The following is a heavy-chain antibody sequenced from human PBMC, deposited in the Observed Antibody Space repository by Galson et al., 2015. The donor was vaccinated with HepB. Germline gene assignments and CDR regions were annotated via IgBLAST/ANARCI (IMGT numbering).Heavy chain of an antibody. D-gene: IGHD3-3*01. CDR3: ASGVLRFLEWPS. Sequence: SVKVSCKASGYTFTSYAMHWVRQAPGQRLEWMGWINAGNGNTKYSQKFQGRVTITSDTSASTAYMELSSLRSEDTAVYYCASGVLRFLEWPSWGQGTLVTVSS. V-gene: IGHV1-3*01. J-gene: IGHJ5*02. CDR1: GYTFTSYA. CDR2: INAGNGNT.